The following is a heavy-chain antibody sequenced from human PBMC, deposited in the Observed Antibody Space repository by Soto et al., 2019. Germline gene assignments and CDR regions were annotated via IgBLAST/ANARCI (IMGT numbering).Heavy chain of an antibody. D-gene: IGHD3-10*01. CDR2: TYYKSKWYN. CDR1: GDSVSSNSAA. J-gene: IGHJ6*03. V-gene: IGHV6-1*01. CDR3: TRALLVWFGSMDV. Sequence: SPTLSLTCPISGDSVSSNSAAWNWIRQSPSRGLEWLGRTYYKSKWYNDYAVSVKSRITLNPDTSKNQFSLQLNSVTPEDTAVYYCTRALLVWFGSMDVWGKGTTVTLSS.